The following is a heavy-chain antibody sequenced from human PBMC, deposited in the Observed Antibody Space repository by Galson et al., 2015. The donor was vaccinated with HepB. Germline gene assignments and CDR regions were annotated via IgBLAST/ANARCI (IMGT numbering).Heavy chain of an antibody. D-gene: IGHD2-21*02. Sequence: SVKVSCKASGYTFTGYAISWVRQAPGQGLEWMGRINTNTGNPTYAQGFTGLFVFSLDTSVSTAYLQINSLKAEDTAMYYCARGDLSDYWGQGTLIPVSS. CDR1: GYTFTGYA. CDR3: ARGDLSDY. CDR2: INTNTGNP. J-gene: IGHJ4*02. V-gene: IGHV7-4-1*02.